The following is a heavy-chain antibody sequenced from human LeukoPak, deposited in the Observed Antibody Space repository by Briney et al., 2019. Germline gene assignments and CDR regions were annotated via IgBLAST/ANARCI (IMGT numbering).Heavy chain of an antibody. D-gene: IGHD2-15*01. V-gene: IGHV4-31*03. Sequence: ASETLSLTCTVSGGSISSGGYYWSWIRQHPGKGLEWIGYIYYSGSTYYNPSLKSRVTISVDASKNQFSLKLSSVTAADTAVYYCATSDGISNYFDYWGQGTLVTVSS. J-gene: IGHJ4*02. CDR1: GGSISSGGYY. CDR2: IYYSGST. CDR3: ATSDGISNYFDY.